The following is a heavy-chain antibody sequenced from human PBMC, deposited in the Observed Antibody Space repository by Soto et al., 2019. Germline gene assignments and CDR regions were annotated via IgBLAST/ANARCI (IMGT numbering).Heavy chain of an antibody. CDR1: GGSMSSNKW. D-gene: IGHD4-4*01. Sequence: QVQLQESGPGLVKPSGTLSLTCAVSGGSMSSNKWWGWVRQTPGRGLEWIGEIYQGGSTNLNPSLIGLVTISLDTSKDPFSLKLSSVTAADTAVYYCATGTLHRYFEYWGQGTLVTVSS. J-gene: IGHJ4*02. V-gene: IGHV4-4*02. CDR2: IYQGGST. CDR3: ATGTLHRYFEY.